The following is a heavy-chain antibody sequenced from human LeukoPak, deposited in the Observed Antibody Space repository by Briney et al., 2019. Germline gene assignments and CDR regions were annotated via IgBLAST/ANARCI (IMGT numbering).Heavy chain of an antibody. Sequence: SETLSLTCTVPGGSISSYYWSWIRQPPGKGLEWIGYIYYSGSTNYNPSLKSRVTISVDTSKNQFSLKLSSVTAADTAVYYCARGKGASDYWGQGTLVTVSS. V-gene: IGHV4-59*01. J-gene: IGHJ4*02. CDR3: ARGKGASDY. D-gene: IGHD1-26*01. CDR2: IYYSGST. CDR1: GGSISSYY.